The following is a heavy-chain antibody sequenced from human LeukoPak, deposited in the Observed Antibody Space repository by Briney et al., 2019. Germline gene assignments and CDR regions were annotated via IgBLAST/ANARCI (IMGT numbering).Heavy chain of an antibody. CDR2: ITGSGGAV. V-gene: IGHV3-48*03. Sequence: PGGSLRLSCAASGFTFSSYDIIWVRQAPGKGLEWVSWITGSGGAVKYTDSAKGRFTISRDNAKKSVYLQMNNLRVEDTAVYYCARNGGGLDYWGQGTLVTVSS. J-gene: IGHJ4*02. CDR1: GFTFSSYD. D-gene: IGHD3-16*01. CDR3: ARNGGGLDY.